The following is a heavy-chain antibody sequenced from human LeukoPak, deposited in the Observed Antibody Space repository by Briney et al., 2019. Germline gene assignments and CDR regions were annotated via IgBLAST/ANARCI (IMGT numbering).Heavy chain of an antibody. Sequence: ASVKVSCKASGYTFISYDINWVRQATGQGLEWMGWMNPNNGNTDYAQNFRGRVTMTRDTSISTAYMELGGLTSDDTAVYYCAIMVLGLRDPRWGQGTLVPVSS. D-gene: IGHD3-10*01. V-gene: IGHV1-8*01. CDR3: AIMVLGLRDPR. CDR1: GYTFISYD. CDR2: MNPNNGNT. J-gene: IGHJ4*02.